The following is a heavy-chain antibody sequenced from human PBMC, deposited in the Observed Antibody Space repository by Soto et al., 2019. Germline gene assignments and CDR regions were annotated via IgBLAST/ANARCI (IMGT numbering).Heavy chain of an antibody. Sequence: VGSLRLSCAAAVFTFSSYGMSWVRQSPGKGLEWVSAVSGSGGSVYYADSVRGRFTISRDNSKNTLYLQVNSLRAEDTAIYYCAKGSVVGADYYYGMDVWGQGTTVTVSS. CDR3: AKGSVVGADYYYGMDV. J-gene: IGHJ6*02. CDR2: VSGSGGSV. D-gene: IGHD2-2*01. V-gene: IGHV3-23*01. CDR1: VFTFSSYG.